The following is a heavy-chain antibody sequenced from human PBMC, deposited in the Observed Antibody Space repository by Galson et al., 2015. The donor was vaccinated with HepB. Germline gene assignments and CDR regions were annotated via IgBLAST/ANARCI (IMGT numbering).Heavy chain of an antibody. CDR3: ARDLAGYSSSWYLGY. Sequence: SLRLSCAASGFTFSSYAMHWVRQAPGKGLGWVAVISYDGSNKYYADSVKGRFTISRDNSKNTLYLQMNSLRAEDTAVYYCARDLAGYSSSWYLGYWGQGTLVTVSS. CDR1: GFTFSSYA. D-gene: IGHD6-13*01. J-gene: IGHJ4*02. CDR2: ISYDGSNK. V-gene: IGHV3-30*04.